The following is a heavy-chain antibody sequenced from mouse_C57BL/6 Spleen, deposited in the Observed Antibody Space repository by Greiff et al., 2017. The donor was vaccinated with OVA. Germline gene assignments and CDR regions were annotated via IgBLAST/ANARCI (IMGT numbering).Heavy chain of an antibody. D-gene: IGHD3-3*01. Sequence: VQLQQPGAELVRPGTSVKLSCKASGYTFTSYWMHWVKQRPGQGLEWIGVIDPSDSYTNYNQKFKGKATLTVDTSSSTAYMQLSSLTSEDSAVYYCAGWSFAYWGQGTLVTVSA. CDR3: AGWSFAY. CDR1: GYTFTSYW. CDR2: IDPSDSYT. J-gene: IGHJ3*01. V-gene: IGHV1-59*01.